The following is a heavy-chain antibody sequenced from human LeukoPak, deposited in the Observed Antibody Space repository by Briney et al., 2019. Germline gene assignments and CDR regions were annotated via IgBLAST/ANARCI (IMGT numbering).Heavy chain of an antibody. V-gene: IGHV3-30-3*01. J-gene: IGHJ5*02. CDR3: AKAQSKDPRGSWFDP. CDR2: ISYDGSNK. Sequence: PGRSLRLSCAASGFTFSSYAMHWVRQAPGKGLEWVVVISYDGSNKYYADSVKGRFTISRDNSKNTLYLQMNSLRAEDTAVYYCAKAQSKDPRGSWFDPWGQGTLVTGSS. D-gene: IGHD3-16*01. CDR1: GFTFSSYA.